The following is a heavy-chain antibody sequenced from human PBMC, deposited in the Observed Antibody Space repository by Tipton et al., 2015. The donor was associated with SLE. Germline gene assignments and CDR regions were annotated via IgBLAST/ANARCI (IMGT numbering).Heavy chain of an antibody. CDR2: IRTKAYGETA. CDR1: GFTFGDYA. V-gene: IGHV3-49*04. J-gene: IGHJ6*02. CDR3: TRDGFCTSTSCSNHYYYGMDV. Sequence: VQLVQSGGGLVQPGRSLRLSCTTSGFTFGDYAMSWVRQAPGKGLEWVSFIRTKAYGETAEYAASVKGRFTISRDDSKSIAYLQMNSLKTEDTAVYYCTRDGFCTSTSCSNHYYYGMDVWGQGTTVTVSS. D-gene: IGHD2-2*01.